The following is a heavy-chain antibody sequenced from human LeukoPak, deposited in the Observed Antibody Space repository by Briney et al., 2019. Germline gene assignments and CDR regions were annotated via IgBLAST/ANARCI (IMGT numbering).Heavy chain of an antibody. J-gene: IGHJ5*02. D-gene: IGHD2-21*02. CDR3: ARDKKNCGGDCYPPPYNWFDP. V-gene: IGHV4-59*12. Sequence: PSETLSLTCTVSGGSISSYYWSWIRQPPGKGLEWIGYIYYSGSTNYNPSLKSRVTISVDTSKNQFSLKLSSVTAADTAVYYCARDKKNCGGDCYPPPYNWFDPWGQGTLVTVSS. CDR2: IYYSGST. CDR1: GGSISSYY.